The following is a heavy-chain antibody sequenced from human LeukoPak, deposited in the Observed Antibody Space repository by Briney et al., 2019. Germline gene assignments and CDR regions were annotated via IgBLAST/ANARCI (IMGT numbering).Heavy chain of an antibody. CDR2: IYYSGST. V-gene: IGHV4-61*05. D-gene: IGHD1-26*01. CDR3: ARGGQWELKIMFDP. J-gene: IGHJ5*02. Sequence: PSETLSLTGTVSGVSIRSSNSYWGWIRQPPGKGLEWIGYIYYSGSTNYNPSLKSRVTISVDTSKNQFSPKLRSVTAADTAVYYCARGGQWELKIMFDPWGQGTLVTVSS. CDR1: GVSIRSSNSY.